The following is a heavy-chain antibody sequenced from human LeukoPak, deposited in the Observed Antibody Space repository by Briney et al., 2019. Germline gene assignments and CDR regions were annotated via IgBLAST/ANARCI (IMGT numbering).Heavy chain of an antibody. D-gene: IGHD2-15*01. Sequence: PSETLSLTCTVSGGSISGSSYYWGWIRQPPGKGLEWIGSIYYSGSTYYNPSLKSRVTISVDTSKNQFSLKLSSVTAADTAVYYCASGGSCSALCLGNYWGQGTLVTVSS. J-gene: IGHJ4*02. CDR2: IYYSGST. CDR3: ASGGSCSALCLGNY. V-gene: IGHV4-39*01. CDR1: GGSISGSSYY.